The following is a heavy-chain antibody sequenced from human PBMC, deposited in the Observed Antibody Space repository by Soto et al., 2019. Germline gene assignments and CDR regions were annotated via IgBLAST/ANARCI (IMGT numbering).Heavy chain of an antibody. CDR2: IYYSGST. V-gene: IGHV4-31*03. CDR1: GGSISSGGYY. J-gene: IGHJ6*02. Sequence: SETLSLTCTVSGGSISSGGYYWSWIRQHPGKGLEWIGYIYYSGSTYYNPSLKSRVTISVDTSKNQFSLKLSSVTAADTAVYYCASGVGYCSSTSCYTVFSGLDVWGPGTTVTVSS. D-gene: IGHD2-2*02. CDR3: ASGVGYCSSTSCYTVFSGLDV.